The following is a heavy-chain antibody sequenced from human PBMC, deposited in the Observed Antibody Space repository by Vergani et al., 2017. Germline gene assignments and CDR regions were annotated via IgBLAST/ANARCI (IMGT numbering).Heavy chain of an antibody. CDR2: INPSGGST. V-gene: IGHV1-46*01. CDR1: GYTFTSYY. CDR3: ATEWEQTIGGFDP. D-gene: IGHD1-26*01. Sequence: QVQLVQSGAEVKKPGASVKVSCKASGYTFTSYYMHWVRQAPGQGLEWMGIINPSGGSTSYAQKFQGRVTITADESTSTAYMELSSLRSEDTAVYYCATEWEQTIGGFDPWGQGTLVTVSS. J-gene: IGHJ5*02.